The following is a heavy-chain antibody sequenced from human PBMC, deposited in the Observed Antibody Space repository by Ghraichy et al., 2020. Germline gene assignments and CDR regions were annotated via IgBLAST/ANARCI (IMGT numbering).Heavy chain of an antibody. CDR3: ARRVVNYSKDHDAFDV. Sequence: ASVKVSCKVSGYIFTTYDIHWLRQATGQGLEGMGWMNPDSGNTAYAPRLQGRVTLTRDTSRSTAYMELSSLKSDDTAIYYCARRVVNYSKDHDAFDVWGQGTLVTVSS. V-gene: IGHV1-8*02. CDR1: GYIFTTYD. D-gene: IGHD4-11*01. J-gene: IGHJ3*01. CDR2: MNPDSGNT.